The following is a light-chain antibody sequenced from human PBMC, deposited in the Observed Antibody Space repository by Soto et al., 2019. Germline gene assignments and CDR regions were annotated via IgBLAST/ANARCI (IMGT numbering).Light chain of an antibody. CDR1: SSDVGAYNR. J-gene: IGLJ1*01. CDR3: CSHSSSNSFV. Sequence: QSALTQPPSVSGSPGQSVTISCTGTSSDVGAYNRVSWYQQSPGTAPKLMIYEVSDRTSGVPDRFSGSKSGNTASLTISGLQAEDEADYYCCSHSSSNSFVFGTGTKVTVL. CDR2: EVS. V-gene: IGLV2-18*02.